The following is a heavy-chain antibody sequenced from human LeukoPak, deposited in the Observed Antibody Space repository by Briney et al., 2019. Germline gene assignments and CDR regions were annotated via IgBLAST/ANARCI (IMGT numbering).Heavy chain of an antibody. D-gene: IGHD4/OR15-4a*01. J-gene: IGHJ3*02. CDR3: ARKRLSADSFDI. CDR1: GDIVPSNSTA. V-gene: IGHV6-1*01. Sequence: PSQTLSLTCAISGDIVPSNSTAWNWIRQSPSRGLEWLGRTYYRSKWYNDYTVSVKSRITFNPDTSKNQFSLHLNSVTPEDTAVYYCARKRLSADSFDIWGQGTLVTVSS. CDR2: TYYRSKWYN.